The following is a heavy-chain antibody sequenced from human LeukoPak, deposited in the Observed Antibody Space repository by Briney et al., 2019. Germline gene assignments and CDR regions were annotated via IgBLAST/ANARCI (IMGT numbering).Heavy chain of an antibody. Sequence: GGSLRLSCAASGFTFSSYSMNWVRQAPGKGLEWVSYISSSSSTIYYADSVKGRFTISRDNAKNSLYLQMNSLRDEDTAVYYCAREGEYYDILTGYAGFDYWGQGTLVTVSS. V-gene: IGHV3-48*02. CDR1: GFTFSSYS. D-gene: IGHD3-9*01. CDR3: AREGEYYDILTGYAGFDY. J-gene: IGHJ4*02. CDR2: ISSSSSTI.